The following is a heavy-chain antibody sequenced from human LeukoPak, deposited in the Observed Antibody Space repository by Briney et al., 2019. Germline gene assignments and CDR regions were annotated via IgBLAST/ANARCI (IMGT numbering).Heavy chain of an antibody. D-gene: IGHD1-26*01. V-gene: IGHV3-66*01. CDR3: ARGLGGLGNCWYFYYALDV. J-gene: IGHJ6*02. CDR2: IYSGGSI. Sequence: GGSLRLSCAASGFNVNSKYISWVRQAPGKGLEWVSVIYSGGSISYAESVKGRFTLSRDNSNNRLYLQMNSLRDEDTAVYYCARGLGGLGNCWYFYYALDVWGQGTTVTVSS. CDR1: GFNVNSKY.